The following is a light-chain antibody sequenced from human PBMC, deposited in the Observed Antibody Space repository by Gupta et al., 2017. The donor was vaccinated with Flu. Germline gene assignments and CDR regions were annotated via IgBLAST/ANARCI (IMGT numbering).Light chain of an antibody. J-gene: IGLJ3*02. Sequence: QSVLTQPPSVSGAPGPRVTIPCTGSSSNIGAGYDVHWYQQLPGTAPKLLIYANNNRPSGVPDRFSGSKSGASASLAITGLQADDEADYYCQSFDSSLRVFGGGTKVTVL. CDR2: ANN. CDR3: QSFDSSLRV. CDR1: SSNIGAGYD. V-gene: IGLV1-40*01.